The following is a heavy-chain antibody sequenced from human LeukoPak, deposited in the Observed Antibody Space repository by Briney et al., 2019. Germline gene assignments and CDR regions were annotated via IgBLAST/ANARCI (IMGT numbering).Heavy chain of an antibody. CDR1: GFTFRTYA. Sequence: GGSLRLSCTASGFTFRTYAMNWVRQAPGKGLEWLSGISGSGNGTYYADSVKGRFTISRDNSKNVVYLQMNSLTVEDAATYYCAKRTMSAFDSWGQETLLIVSS. CDR3: AKRTMSAFDS. V-gene: IGHV3-23*01. CDR2: ISGSGNGT. J-gene: IGHJ4*02. D-gene: IGHD5-24*01.